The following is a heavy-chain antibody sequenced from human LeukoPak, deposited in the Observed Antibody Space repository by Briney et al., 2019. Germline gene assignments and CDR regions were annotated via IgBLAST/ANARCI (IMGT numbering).Heavy chain of an antibody. J-gene: IGHJ5*02. CDR2: IYYSGST. D-gene: IGHD4-23*01. CDR1: GGSFSGYY. V-gene: IGHV4-59*01. CDR3: ARDYLYGGNPT. Sequence: SETLSLTCAVYGGSFSGYYWSWIRQPPGKGLEWIGYIYYSGSTNYNPSLKSRVTISVDTSKNQFSLKLSSVTAADTAVYYCARDYLYGGNPTWGQGTLVTVSS.